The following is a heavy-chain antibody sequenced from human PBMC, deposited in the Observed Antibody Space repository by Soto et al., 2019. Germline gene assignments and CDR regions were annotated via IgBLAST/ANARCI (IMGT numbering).Heavy chain of an antibody. D-gene: IGHD6-6*01. Sequence: QVQLVQSGAEVKKPGASVKVSCKASGYTFSSYGISWVRQAPGQGLEWMGWISAYNGNTNYAQRFQGRVTMTTDTSTSTAYMELRSLRSDDTAVYYCAGDLIAVRPGWFDPWGQGTLVTVSS. CDR3: AGDLIAVRPGWFDP. CDR1: GYTFSSYG. V-gene: IGHV1-18*01. CDR2: ISAYNGNT. J-gene: IGHJ5*02.